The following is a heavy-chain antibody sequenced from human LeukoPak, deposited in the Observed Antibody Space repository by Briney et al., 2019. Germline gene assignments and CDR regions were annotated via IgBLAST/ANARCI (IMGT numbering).Heavy chain of an antibody. Sequence: PWGSLRLSCAASGFTFSSYSMNWVRQVPGKGLEWVSSISSSSSYIYYADSVKGRFTISRDNAKNTLYLQMNSLRAEDTAVYYCAKDKGDPWGQGTLVTVSS. CDR2: ISSSSSYI. CDR3: AKDKGDP. V-gene: IGHV3-21*01. CDR1: GFTFSSYS. J-gene: IGHJ5*02.